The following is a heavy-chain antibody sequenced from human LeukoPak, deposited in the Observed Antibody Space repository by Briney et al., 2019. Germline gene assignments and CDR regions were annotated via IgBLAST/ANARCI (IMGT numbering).Heavy chain of an antibody. J-gene: IGHJ4*02. CDR3: AREGDGDRVARFDY. Sequence: GGSLRLSCAASGLTFSSYGMHWVRQAPGKGLEWVAVIWYDGSNKYYADSVKGRFTISRDNSRNTLYLQMNSLRAEDTAVYYCAREGDGDRVARFDYWGQGTLVTVSS. CDR1: GLTFSSYG. CDR2: IWYDGSNK. V-gene: IGHV3-33*01. D-gene: IGHD5-24*01.